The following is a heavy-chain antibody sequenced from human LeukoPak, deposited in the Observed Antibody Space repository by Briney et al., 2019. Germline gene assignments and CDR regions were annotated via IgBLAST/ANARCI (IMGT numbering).Heavy chain of an antibody. J-gene: IGHJ4*02. D-gene: IGHD4-23*01. CDR2: ISGRSDGL. CDR1: GFSFSSYS. CDR3: AKDPLNYGGHYFDD. Sequence: GGSLRLSCAASGFSFSSYSMHWVRQAPGEGLEWVSSISGRSDGLYYADSVKGRFTTSRDNSKSTMYQQINNVRAEDAAVYYCAKDPLNYGGHYFDDWGQGTRVTVSS. V-gene: IGHV3-23*01.